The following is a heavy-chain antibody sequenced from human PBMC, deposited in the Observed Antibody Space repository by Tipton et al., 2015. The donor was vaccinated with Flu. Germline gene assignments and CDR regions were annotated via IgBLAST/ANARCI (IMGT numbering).Heavy chain of an antibody. Sequence: GLVKPSETLSLTCAVYGGSFSGYYWSWIRQPPGKGLEWIGEINHSGSTNYNPSLKSRVTISVDTSKNQFSLKLSSVTAADTAVYYCARGKGRLVQAFDIWGQGTMVTVSS. D-gene: IGHD6-19*01. CDR1: GGSFSGYY. CDR2: INHSGST. J-gene: IGHJ3*02. CDR3: ARGKGRLVQAFDI. V-gene: IGHV4-34*01.